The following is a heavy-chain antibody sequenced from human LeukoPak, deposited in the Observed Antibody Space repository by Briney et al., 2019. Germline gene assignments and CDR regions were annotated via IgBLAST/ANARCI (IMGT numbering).Heavy chain of an antibody. J-gene: IGHJ5*02. Sequence: SVKVSCKASGGTFSSYAISWVRQAPGQGLEWMGGIIPIFGTANYAQKFQGRVTITADKSTSTAYMELRSLRSDDTAVYYCAVDTGYCSSTSCYRNWFDPWGQGTLVTVSS. CDR2: IIPIFGTA. D-gene: IGHD2-2*01. CDR3: AVDTGYCSSTSCYRNWFDP. V-gene: IGHV1-69*06. CDR1: GGTFSSYA.